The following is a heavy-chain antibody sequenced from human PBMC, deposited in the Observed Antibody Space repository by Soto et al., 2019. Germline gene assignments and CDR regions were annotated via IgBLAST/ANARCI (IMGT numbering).Heavy chain of an antibody. J-gene: IGHJ4*02. Sequence: PGESLKISCKGSGYSFTNYWIGWVRQMPEKGLEWMGIIYPGDSDTRYSPSFQGQVTISADKSISTAYLQWSSLKASDTAMYFCARRITIFGVATKRYFDYWGQGTLVTVSS. CDR2: IYPGDSDT. CDR3: ARRITIFGVATKRYFDY. CDR1: GYSFTNYW. V-gene: IGHV5-51*01. D-gene: IGHD3-3*01.